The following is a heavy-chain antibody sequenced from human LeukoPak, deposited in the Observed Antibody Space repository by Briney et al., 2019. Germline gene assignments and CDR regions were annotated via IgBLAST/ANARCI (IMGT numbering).Heavy chain of an antibody. CDR1: GYTSSDYG. D-gene: IGHD4-17*01. J-gene: IGHJ4*02. Sequence: ASVKVSCKSSGYTSSDYGISWMRQAPGQGLEWMGWISTNNGNTNYAQQFQGRVTMTTDTSTSTAYMELRSLKSDDTAVYYCARDGMTTVTTDFDYWGQGTLVTVSS. V-gene: IGHV1-18*01. CDR3: ARDGMTTVTTDFDY. CDR2: ISTNNGNT.